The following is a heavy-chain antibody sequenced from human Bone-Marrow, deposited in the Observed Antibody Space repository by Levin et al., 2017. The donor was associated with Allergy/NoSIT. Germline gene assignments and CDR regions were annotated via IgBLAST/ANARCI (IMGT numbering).Heavy chain of an antibody. J-gene: IGHJ4*02. CDR1: GFTFSSSV. D-gene: IGHD3-3*01. V-gene: IGHV3-30*03. CDR2: ISQDGSSK. CDR3: VRVGKDFWSGYFDY. Sequence: PGGSLRLSCAVSGFTFSSSVMHWVRQAPGKGLEWVAVISQDGSSKYYPDSAKGRFNISRDNSKNTLFLQINNLRAEDTAVYYCVRVGKDFWSGYFDYWGQGTLVTVSS.